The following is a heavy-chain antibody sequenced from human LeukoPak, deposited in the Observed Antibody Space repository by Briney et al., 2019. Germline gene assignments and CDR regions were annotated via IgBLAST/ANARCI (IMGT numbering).Heavy chain of an antibody. CDR2: ISYDGSNK. D-gene: IGHD2-15*01. CDR1: GFTFSSYA. J-gene: IGHJ4*02. Sequence: GGSLRPSCAASGFTFSSYAMHWVRQAPGKGLEWVAVISYDGSNKYYADSVKGRFTISRDNSKNTLYLQMNSLRAEDTAVYYCARPVAATYYFDYWGQGTLVTVSS. CDR3: ARPVAATYYFDY. V-gene: IGHV3-30*04.